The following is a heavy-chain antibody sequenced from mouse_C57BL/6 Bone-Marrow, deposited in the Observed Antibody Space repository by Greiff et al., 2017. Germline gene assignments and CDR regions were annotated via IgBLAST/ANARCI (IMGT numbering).Heavy chain of an antibody. Sequence: EVNLVESGEGLVKPGGSLKLSCAASGFTFSSYAMSWVRQTPEKRLEWVAYISSGGDYIYYADTVKGRFTIARDNARNTLYLQMSSLESEDTAMYDCTRDRLPYPAWFAYWGQGTLVTVSA. CDR2: ISSGGDYI. D-gene: IGHD1-2*01. CDR1: GFTFSSYA. CDR3: TRDRLPYPAWFAY. J-gene: IGHJ3*01. V-gene: IGHV5-9-1*02.